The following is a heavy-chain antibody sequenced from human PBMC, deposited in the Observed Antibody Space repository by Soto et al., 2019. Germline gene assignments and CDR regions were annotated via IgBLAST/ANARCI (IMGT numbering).Heavy chain of an antibody. CDR1: GFTVSSYW. Sequence: EVQLVESGGGLVQPGGSLTLSCAASGFTVSSYWMHWVRQAPGKGLVWVARIKSDGSGTIYADSVKGRLTISRDNDRNIHYLQMNSLRAEDTAVYFCARGDGDYYDGNGYLGLHWGQGTLVTVSS. CDR3: ARGDGDYYDGNGYLGLH. V-gene: IGHV3-74*01. D-gene: IGHD3-22*01. CDR2: IKSDGSGT. J-gene: IGHJ4*02.